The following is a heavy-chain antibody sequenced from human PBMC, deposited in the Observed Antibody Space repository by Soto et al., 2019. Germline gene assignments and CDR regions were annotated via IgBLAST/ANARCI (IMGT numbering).Heavy chain of an antibody. V-gene: IGHV1-18*01. D-gene: IGHD6-6*01. CDR3: ARTHSSSSGGFWFDP. Sequence: ASGKVSCKASGYTFTSYGISWVRQAPGQGPEWMGWISAYNGNTNYAQKLQGRVTMTTDTSTSTAYMELRSLRSDDTAVYYCARTHSSSSGGFWFDPWGQGTLVTVSS. CDR2: ISAYNGNT. J-gene: IGHJ5*02. CDR1: GYTFTSYG.